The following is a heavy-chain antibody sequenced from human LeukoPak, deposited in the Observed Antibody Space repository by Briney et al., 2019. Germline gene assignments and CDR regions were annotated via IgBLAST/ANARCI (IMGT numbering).Heavy chain of an antibody. Sequence: ASVKVSCKASGYTFTSYYMHWVRQAPGQGLEWMGIINPSGGSTSYAQKFQGGVTMTRDTSTSTVYMELSSLRSEDTAVYYCARASRPTYYYGSGSYPFDYWGQGTLVTVSS. CDR3: ARASRPTYYYGSGSYPFDY. V-gene: IGHV1-46*01. CDR1: GYTFTSYY. CDR2: INPSGGST. D-gene: IGHD3-10*01. J-gene: IGHJ4*02.